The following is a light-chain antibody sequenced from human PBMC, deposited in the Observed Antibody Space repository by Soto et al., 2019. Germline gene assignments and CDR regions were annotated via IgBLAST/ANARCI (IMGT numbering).Light chain of an antibody. CDR1: ISDIGGYNY. CDR2: DVS. J-gene: IGLJ2*01. Sequence: QSALTQPASVSGSPGQSITISCTGTISDIGGYNYVSWYQQHPGKAPKLMIYDVSNRPSGVSYRFSGSKSGNTASLTISGLQAEDEADYYCSSYTSRSTLGVFGGGTKLHRP. CDR3: SSYTSRSTLGV. V-gene: IGLV2-14*03.